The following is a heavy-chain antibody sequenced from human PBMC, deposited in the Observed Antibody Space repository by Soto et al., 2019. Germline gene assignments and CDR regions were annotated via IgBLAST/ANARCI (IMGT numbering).Heavy chain of an antibody. D-gene: IGHD2-15*01. V-gene: IGHV5-51*01. Sequence: GESLKISCQGSGYSFTTYWVAWVRQVPGQGLEWMGMIYPADSDTRYSPSFQGQVTISADTSITTAYLHWSSLKASDTAMYYCARLGGSSAFPLENWGQGTMVTVSS. CDR3: ARLGGSSAFPLEN. CDR2: IYPADSDT. CDR1: GYSFTTYW. J-gene: IGHJ4*02.